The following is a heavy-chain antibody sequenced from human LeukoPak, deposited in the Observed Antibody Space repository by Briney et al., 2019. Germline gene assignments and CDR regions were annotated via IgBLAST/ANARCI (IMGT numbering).Heavy chain of an antibody. CDR1: GYTFTGYY. D-gene: IGHD6-13*01. CDR2: INPNSGGT. V-gene: IGHV1-2*02. CDR3: AISYSSSWYRGRYFDY. J-gene: IGHJ4*02. Sequence: ASVKVSCKTSGYTFTGYYVHWVRQAPGQGLEWMGWINPNSGGTNYAQKFQGRVSMTRDTSISTAYLQWSSLKASDTAMYYCAISYSSSWYRGRYFDYWGQGTLVTVSS.